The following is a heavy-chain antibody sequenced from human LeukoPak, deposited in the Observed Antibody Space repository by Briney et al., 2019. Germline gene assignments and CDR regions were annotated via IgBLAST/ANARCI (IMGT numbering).Heavy chain of an antibody. D-gene: IGHD1-26*01. CDR2: ISASGGGT. J-gene: IGHJ6*03. V-gene: IGHV3-23*01. CDR1: GVTNS. Sequence: GGPLRLSCAMSGVTNSMSWVRHAPGKGLEWVSSISASGGGTHYTGSVKGRFTISRDNSKKTIYLQMNSLRVDDTAKYFCAAWDPNFYYMDVWGKGTTVTVSS. CDR3: AAWDPNFYYMDV.